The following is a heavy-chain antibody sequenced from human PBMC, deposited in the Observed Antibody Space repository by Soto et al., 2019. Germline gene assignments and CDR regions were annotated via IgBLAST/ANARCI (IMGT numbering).Heavy chain of an antibody. J-gene: IGHJ4*02. Sequence: PGGSLRLSCAASGFTFSSYAMSWVRQAPGKGLEWVSAISGSGGSTYYADSVKGRFTISRDNSKNTLYLQMDSLRAEDTAVYYCATEGDDFWSGYYMGVDYWGQGTLVTVSS. CDR3: ATEGDDFWSGYYMGVDY. CDR2: ISGSGGST. V-gene: IGHV3-23*01. CDR1: GFTFSSYA. D-gene: IGHD3-3*01.